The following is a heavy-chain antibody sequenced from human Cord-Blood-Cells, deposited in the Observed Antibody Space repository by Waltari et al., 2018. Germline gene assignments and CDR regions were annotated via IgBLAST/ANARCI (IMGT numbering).Heavy chain of an antibody. D-gene: IGHD2-2*01. Sequence: QVQLQQWGAGLLKPSETLSLTCAGYGGSFSGYYWSWIRQPPGKGLEWIGEINHSGSTNYNPSLKSRVTISVDTSKNQFSLKLSSVTAADTAVYYCVIVVPAGYFDYWGQGTLVTVSS. J-gene: IGHJ4*02. V-gene: IGHV4-34*01. CDR3: VIVVPAGYFDY. CDR1: GGSFSGYY. CDR2: INHSGST.